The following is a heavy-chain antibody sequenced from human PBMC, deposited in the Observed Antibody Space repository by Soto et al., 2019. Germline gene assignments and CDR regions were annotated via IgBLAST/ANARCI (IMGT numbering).Heavy chain of an antibody. CDR1: GGTFSSYA. D-gene: IGHD4-17*01. CDR2: IIPIFGTA. J-gene: IGHJ4*02. CDR3: ARMDYGGNSRYFDY. Sequence: QVQLVQSGAEVKKPGSSVKVSCKASGGTFSSYAINWVRQAPGQGLEWMGGIIPIFGTANSAQKFQGRVTITADDSTSTAYMVLSSLRSEDTAVYYCARMDYGGNSRYFDYWGQGTLVTVSS. V-gene: IGHV1-69*12.